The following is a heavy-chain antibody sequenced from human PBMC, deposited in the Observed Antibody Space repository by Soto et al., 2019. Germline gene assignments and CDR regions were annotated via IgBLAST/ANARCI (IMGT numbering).Heavy chain of an antibody. CDR1: GFTFSSYG. CDR2: ISKDGSVK. D-gene: IGHD2-8*02. CDR3: TGEVASGY. J-gene: IGHJ4*02. V-gene: IGHV3-30*03. Sequence: ESGGGVVQPGRSLRLSCAASGFTFSSYGMHWVRQAPGTGLEWVAVISKDGSVKYYADSVKGRFTISRDNSKNTLYLQMNSLGAEDTAAYYCTGEVASGYWGQGTLVTVSS.